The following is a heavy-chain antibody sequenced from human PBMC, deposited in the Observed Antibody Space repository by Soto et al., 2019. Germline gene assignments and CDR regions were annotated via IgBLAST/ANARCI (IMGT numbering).Heavy chain of an antibody. V-gene: IGHV3-48*02. Sequence: EVQLVESGGGLVQPGGSLRLSCAASGFTFSSYTMNWVRQAPGKGLEWVSYISSSGNTIYYADSVKGRFTISRDNGKSSLYLQMNSLRDEDSAVYYCARDVRHSPDYYGMDVWGQGTTVTVSS. CDR3: ARDVRHSPDYYGMDV. D-gene: IGHD3-10*02. CDR1: GFTFSSYT. CDR2: ISSSGNTI. J-gene: IGHJ6*02.